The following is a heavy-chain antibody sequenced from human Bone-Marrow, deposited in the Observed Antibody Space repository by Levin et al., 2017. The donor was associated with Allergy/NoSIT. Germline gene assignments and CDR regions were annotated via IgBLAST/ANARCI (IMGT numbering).Heavy chain of an antibody. CDR3: VYDMEAQDDRSESYTFPY. CDR2: IYWNGDK. J-gene: IGHJ4*02. D-gene: IGHD3-22*01. CDR1: GFSLTSTGVG. Sequence: SGPTLVKPTESLTLTCTFSGFSLTSTGVGVGWIRQPPGEALEWLALIYWNGDKRYSPSLKNRLTIAKDTSKNQVVLTLTNMDPVDTATYFCVYDMEAQDDRSESYTFPYWGQGTLVVVSS. V-gene: IGHV2-5*01.